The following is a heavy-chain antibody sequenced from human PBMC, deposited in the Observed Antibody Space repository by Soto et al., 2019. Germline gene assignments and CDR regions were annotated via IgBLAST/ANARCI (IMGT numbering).Heavy chain of an antibody. CDR1: GGTFSSYA. CDR3: VRVVAIPGYPDN. CDR2: NAPIVDTS. Sequence: QVQLVQSGAEVRQPASSVKVSCKTSGGTFSSYAISWVRQAPGQGLEWMGGNAPIVDTSTYAQKFQGRVTITADESTSTVYMELSSLRSDDTAVYYCVRVVAIPGYPDNWGQGTLVTVSS. D-gene: IGHD5-12*01. V-gene: IGHV1-69*12. J-gene: IGHJ4*02.